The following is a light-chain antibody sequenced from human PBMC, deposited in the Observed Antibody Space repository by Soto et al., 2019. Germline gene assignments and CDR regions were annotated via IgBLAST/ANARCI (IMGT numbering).Light chain of an antibody. J-gene: IGLJ1*01. CDR3: QSIDGTGSLYV. V-gene: IGLV3-25*03. CDR2: KDN. CDR1: ALPKKY. Sequence: SYELTQSPSVSVSPGQTASITCSGDALPKKYVYWYQLRPGQAPLLIVYKDNERPSGIPERFSGSSSGPTATLTISGVQAEDEADYYCQSIDGTGSLYVFGGGTKLTVL.